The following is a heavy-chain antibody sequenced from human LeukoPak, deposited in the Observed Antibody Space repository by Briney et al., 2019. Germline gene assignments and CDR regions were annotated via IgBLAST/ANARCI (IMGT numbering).Heavy chain of an antibody. CDR3: ATLTVASPFDY. V-gene: IGHV3-21*01. CDR1: GFAFNNYA. CDR2: IIDNGGQR. Sequence: GGSLRLSSAAPGFAFNNYAMTWVRQAPGKGLEWVSNIIDNGGQRHYADSVKGRFTISRDNAKNSLYLQMNSLRAEDTAVYYCATLTVASPFDYWSQGALVTVSS. D-gene: IGHD5-12*01. J-gene: IGHJ4*02.